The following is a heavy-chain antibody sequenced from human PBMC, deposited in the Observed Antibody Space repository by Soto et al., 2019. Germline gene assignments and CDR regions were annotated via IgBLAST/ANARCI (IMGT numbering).Heavy chain of an antibody. D-gene: IGHD3-16*02. CDR2: INHSGNT. V-gene: IGHV4-34*01. J-gene: IGHJ6*02. CDR1: GGSFRGYY. CDR3: ARETAYDYVWGSYRPAYYGMDV. Sequence: PSETLSLTCAVYGGSFRGYYWTWIRQPPGKGLEWIGEINHSGNTNYNPSLKGRVSISVDTSKSQFSLTLSSVTAAETAVYFCARETAYDYVWGSYRPAYYGMDVWGQGTTVTVSS.